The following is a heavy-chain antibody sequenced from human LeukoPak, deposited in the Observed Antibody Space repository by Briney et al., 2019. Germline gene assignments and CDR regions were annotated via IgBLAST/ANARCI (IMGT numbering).Heavy chain of an antibody. CDR3: ARDMPFGGH. J-gene: IGHJ4*02. CDR2: ISGGGGGT. Sequence: GGSLRLSCAASGFTFSNYAMTWVRQAPGKGLEWLSGISGGGGGTYYADSVKGRFTISRDNAKNSLYLQLNSLRAEDTAVYYCARDMPFGGHWGQGTLVTVSS. CDR1: GFTFSNYA. V-gene: IGHV3-23*01. D-gene: IGHD3-16*01.